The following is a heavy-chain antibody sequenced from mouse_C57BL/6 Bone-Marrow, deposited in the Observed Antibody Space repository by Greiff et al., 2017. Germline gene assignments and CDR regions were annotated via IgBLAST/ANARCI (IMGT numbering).Heavy chain of an antibody. D-gene: IGHD1-1*01. CDR1: GYSFTDYN. Sequence: EVQLQQSGPELVKPGASVKISCKASGYSFTDYNMNWVKQSNGKSLEWIGVINPNFGTTSYNQKFKGKATLTVDQSSSTAYMQLNSLTSEDSAVYYCARSGVVATDWYFDVWGTGTTVTVSS. CDR2: INPNFGTT. CDR3: ARSGVVATDWYFDV. J-gene: IGHJ1*03. V-gene: IGHV1-39*01.